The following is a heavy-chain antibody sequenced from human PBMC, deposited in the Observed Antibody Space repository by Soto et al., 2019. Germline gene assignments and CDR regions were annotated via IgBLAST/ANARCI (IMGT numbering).Heavy chain of an antibody. J-gene: IGHJ3*02. V-gene: IGHV3-48*01. CDR3: ARDRRITMIVVVINDDAFDI. CDR1: GFTFSSYS. D-gene: IGHD3-22*01. Sequence: GGSLRLSCAASGFTFSSYSMNWVRQAPGKGLEWVSYIISSSSTIYYADSVKGRFTISRDNAKNSLYLQMNSLRAEDTAVYYCARDRRITMIVVVINDDAFDIWGQGTMVTVSS. CDR2: IISSSSTI.